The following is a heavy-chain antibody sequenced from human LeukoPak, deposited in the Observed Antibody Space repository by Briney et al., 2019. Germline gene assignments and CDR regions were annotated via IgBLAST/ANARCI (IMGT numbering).Heavy chain of an antibody. V-gene: IGHV3-66*04. CDR3: ARPPYGGVDY. J-gene: IGHJ4*02. Sequence: GGSLRLSCAASGLTVSSYMSWVRQAPGKGLEWVSVIYSGGSIYHADSVKGRFTTSRDKSKNTLYLQMNSLRAEDTAVYYCARPPYGGVDYWGQGTLVTVSS. CDR1: GLTVSSY. CDR2: IYSGGSI. D-gene: IGHD4-23*01.